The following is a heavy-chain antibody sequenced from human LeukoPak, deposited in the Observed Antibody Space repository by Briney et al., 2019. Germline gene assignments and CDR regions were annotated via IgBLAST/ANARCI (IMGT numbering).Heavy chain of an antibody. D-gene: IGHD4-11*01. Sequence: ASVKVSCKASGYNFNDYYIYWVRQAPGHGLESMGYIHPDGGSTDYAQKFQGRVTMTSDMSTNTVYMELRSLRSEDTAMYYCARAFNSIQPLDYWGQGTLVTVSS. CDR3: ARAFNSIQPLDY. CDR1: GYNFNDYY. CDR2: IHPDGGST. J-gene: IGHJ4*02. V-gene: IGHV1-46*02.